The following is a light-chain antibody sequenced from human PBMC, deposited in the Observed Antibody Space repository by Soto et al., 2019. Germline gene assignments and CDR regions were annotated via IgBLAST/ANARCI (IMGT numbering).Light chain of an antibody. CDR2: GAS. Sequence: EIVMTQSPATLSVSPGEGATLSCRASQSVSSNLAWYQQKPGQAPRLLIFGASTRATGIPARFSGSGSGAEFSLTISALQSEDFAIYYCQQYSNWPLTFGGGTKVRIK. V-gene: IGKV3-15*01. CDR1: QSVSSN. J-gene: IGKJ4*01. CDR3: QQYSNWPLT.